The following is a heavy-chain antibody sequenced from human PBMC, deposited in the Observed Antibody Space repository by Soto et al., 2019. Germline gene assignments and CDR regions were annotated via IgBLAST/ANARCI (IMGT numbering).Heavy chain of an antibody. CDR3: ARDRPSEDYYGSGSGYYGRDV. V-gene: IGHV1-18*04. J-gene: IGHJ6*02. CDR2: VSAYNGNT. Sequence: GASVKVSCKASGYTFTSYGISWVRQAPGQGLEWMGWVSAYNGNTNYAQKLQGRVTMTTDTSTSTAYMELRSLRSDDTAVYYCARDRPSEDYYGSGSGYYGRDVWGQGTRVTVSS. CDR1: GYTFTSYG. D-gene: IGHD3-10*01.